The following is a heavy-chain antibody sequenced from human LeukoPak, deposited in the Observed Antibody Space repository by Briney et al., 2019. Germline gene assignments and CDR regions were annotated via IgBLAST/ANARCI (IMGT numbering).Heavy chain of an antibody. CDR2: IYYSGST. Sequence: SETLSLTCTVSGGSITSYYWSWIRQPPGKGLEWIGSIYYSGSTYYNPSLKSRVTISVDTSKNQFSLKLSSVTAADTAVYYCARGPPVGGYIRYWGQGTLVTVSS. D-gene: IGHD5-12*01. CDR1: GGSITSYY. CDR3: ARGPPVGGYIRY. J-gene: IGHJ4*02. V-gene: IGHV4-59*12.